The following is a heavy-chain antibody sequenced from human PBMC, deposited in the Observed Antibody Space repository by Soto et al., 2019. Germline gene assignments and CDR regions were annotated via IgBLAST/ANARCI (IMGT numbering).Heavy chain of an antibody. Sequence: PLQTLSLTCTVSGGSSISYYWSWVRQPQGKGLEWIGYIYYTGSTNYNPSLKSRVTISVDTSKKQFSLKLSSVTAADTAVYYCARANLRIAAAAKYYFDYWGQGTLVTVSS. J-gene: IGHJ4*02. CDR1: GGSSISYY. CDR2: IYYTGST. V-gene: IGHV4-59*01. D-gene: IGHD6-13*01. CDR3: ARANLRIAAAAKYYFDY.